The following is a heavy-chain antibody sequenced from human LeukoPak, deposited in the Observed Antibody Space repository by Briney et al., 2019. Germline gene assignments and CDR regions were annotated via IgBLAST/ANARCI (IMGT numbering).Heavy chain of an antibody. V-gene: IGHV3-23*01. CDR1: GFTFTNYG. CDR2: IVGSGVTT. CDR3: ARGRIVGATFFDY. D-gene: IGHD1-26*01. J-gene: IGHJ4*02. Sequence: GGTLRLSCVASGFTFTNYGMNWVRQAPGKGLEWVSGIVGSGVTTYYADSVKGRFTISRDNSKNTLYLQMGSLRAEDMAVYYCARGRIVGATFFDYWGQGTLVTVSS.